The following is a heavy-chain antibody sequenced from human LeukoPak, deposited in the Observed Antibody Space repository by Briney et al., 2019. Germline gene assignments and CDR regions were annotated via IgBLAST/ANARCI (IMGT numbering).Heavy chain of an antibody. CDR1: GYTFTGYY. CDR3: ARDRSDNWNYYAY. D-gene: IGHD1-20*01. CDR2: INPNSGGT. V-gene: IGHV1-2*02. J-gene: IGHJ4*02. Sequence: ASVKVPCKASGYTFTGYYMHWVRQAPGQGLEWMGWINPNSGGTNYAQKFQGRVTMTRDTSISTAYMELSRLRSDDTAVYYCARDRSDNWNYYAYWGQGTLVTVSS.